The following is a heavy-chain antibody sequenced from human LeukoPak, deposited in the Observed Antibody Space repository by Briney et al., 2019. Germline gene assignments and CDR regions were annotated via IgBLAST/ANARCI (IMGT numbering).Heavy chain of an antibody. V-gene: IGHV1-2*02. CDR1: GYIFTDYY. J-gene: IGHJ5*02. CDR2: INPNSGGT. CDR3: ARDNYGDYGNWFDP. Sequence: GASVKVSCKASGYIFTDYYMHWVRQAPGQGLEWMGWINPNSGGTNYAQKFQGRVTMTRDTSISTAYMELSRLRSDDTAVYYCARDNYGDYGNWFDPWGQGTLVTVSS. D-gene: IGHD4-17*01.